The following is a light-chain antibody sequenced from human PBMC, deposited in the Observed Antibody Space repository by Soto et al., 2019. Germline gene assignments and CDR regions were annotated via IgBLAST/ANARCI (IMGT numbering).Light chain of an antibody. J-gene: IGKJ5*01. V-gene: IGKV3-15*01. CDR1: QSIGSN. CDR2: AAP. CDR3: QHYTNWPPIT. Sequence: ILMTQSPVTLSVSPGDSATLSCRASQSIGSNLAWYQQKPGQAPRLLIYAAPTRVTGLPGRFSGRGSGTEFTLTISGLQSEDFAIYYCQHYTNWPPITFGQGTRLEIK.